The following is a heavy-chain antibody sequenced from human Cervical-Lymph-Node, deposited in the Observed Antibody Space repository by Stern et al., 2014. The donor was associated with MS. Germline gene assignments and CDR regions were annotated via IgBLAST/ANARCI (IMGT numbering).Heavy chain of an antibody. CDR3: ARGSGTAYDLRGDY. V-gene: IGHV1-2*02. CDR2: INPNSGGT. Sequence: VHLVESGAEARAPGASMKVSCKASGYIFTDYYLHWVRQAPGQGLEWLGWINPNSGGTNYAQNFQGRVTMTRDTSISTAYMELRWLGSADTAVYYCARGSGTAYDLRGDYWGKGTLVTVSS. J-gene: IGHJ4*01. D-gene: IGHD3-3*01. CDR1: GYIFTDYY.